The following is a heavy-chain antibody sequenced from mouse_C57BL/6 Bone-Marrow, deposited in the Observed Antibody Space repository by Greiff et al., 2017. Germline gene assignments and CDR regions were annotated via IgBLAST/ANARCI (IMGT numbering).Heavy chain of an antibody. CDR1: GYTFTSYG. CDR3: ATNWDEAMDY. J-gene: IGHJ4*01. CDR2: IYPRSGNT. Sequence: VQVVESGAELARPGASVKLSCKASGYTFTSYGISWVKQRTGQGLEWIGEIYPRSGNTYYNEKFKGKATLTADKSSSTAYMELRSLTSEDSAVYFCATNWDEAMDYWGQGTSVTVSS. V-gene: IGHV1-81*01. D-gene: IGHD4-1*01.